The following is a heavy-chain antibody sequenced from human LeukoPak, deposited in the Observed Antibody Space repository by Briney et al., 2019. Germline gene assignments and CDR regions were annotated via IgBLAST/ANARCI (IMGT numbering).Heavy chain of an antibody. CDR1: GGSISSYY. CDR3: AAPSRGYFATYFDY. V-gene: IGHV4-59*01. D-gene: IGHD3-22*01. CDR2: IYYSGST. Sequence: SETLSLTCTVSGGSISSYYWSWIRQPPGKGLEWIGYIYYSGSTNYNPSLKSRVTISVDTSKNQISLKLSSVTAADTAVYYCAAPSRGYFATYFDYWGQGALVTVSS. J-gene: IGHJ4*02.